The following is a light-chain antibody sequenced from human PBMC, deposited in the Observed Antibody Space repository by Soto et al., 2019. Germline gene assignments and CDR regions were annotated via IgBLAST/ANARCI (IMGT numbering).Light chain of an antibody. J-gene: IGKJ1*01. V-gene: IGKV1-33*01. CDR2: DAS. CDR1: QDINNY. CDR3: KQYHNLPRT. Sequence: DIQLTQSPSSLSASVGDRVTITCQASQDINNYLVWYQQKPGKAPKFLIFDASILETGVPSRFRGSGSGTDFTFTINSLQPEDIATYYCKQYHNLPRTFGQGTKVEIK.